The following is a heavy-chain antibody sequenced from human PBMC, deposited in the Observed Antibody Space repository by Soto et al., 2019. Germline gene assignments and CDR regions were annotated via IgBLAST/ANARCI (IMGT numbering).Heavy chain of an antibody. D-gene: IGHD3-22*01. CDR1: GGTISSYA. J-gene: IGHJ6*02. CDR3: ARDLIDGYFYGMDV. Sequence: QVQLVQSGAEVKKPGSSVKVSCQASGGTISSYAISWVRQSPGQGLEWMGGLIPIFGTANYAQKVQDRVTITADDSTSTAYMELSSLRSYETAVYYCARDLIDGYFYGMDVWGQGTTVTVSS. CDR2: LIPIFGTA. V-gene: IGHV1-69*12.